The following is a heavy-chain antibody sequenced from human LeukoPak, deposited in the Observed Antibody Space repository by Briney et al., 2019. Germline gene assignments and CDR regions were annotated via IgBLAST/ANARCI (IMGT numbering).Heavy chain of an antibody. CDR1: GGSISSGTYY. D-gene: IGHD5-24*01. CDR2: FYTSGST. J-gene: IGHJ4*02. V-gene: IGHV4-61*02. Sequence: PSETLPLTCTVSGGSISSGTYYWSWIRQPAGKGLEWIGCFYTSGSTNYNPSLKSRVTISVDTSKNQFSLKLSSVTAADTAVYYCARGRDGYNFLNRGEYYYFDYWGQGTLVTVSS. CDR3: ARGRDGYNFLNRGEYYYFDY.